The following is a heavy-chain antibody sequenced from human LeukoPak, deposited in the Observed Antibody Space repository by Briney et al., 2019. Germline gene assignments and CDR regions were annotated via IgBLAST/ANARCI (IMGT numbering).Heavy chain of an antibody. D-gene: IGHD3-9*01. J-gene: IGHJ4*02. CDR1: GGSISSYY. Sequence: PSETLSLTCTVSGGSISSYYWSWIRQPAGKGLEWIGRIYTSGSTNYNPSLKSRVTMSVDTSKNQFSLKLSSVTAADTAVYYCASSGHYDILTGYHNHFDYWGQGTLVTVSS. V-gene: IGHV4-4*07. CDR2: IYTSGST. CDR3: ASSGHYDILTGYHNHFDY.